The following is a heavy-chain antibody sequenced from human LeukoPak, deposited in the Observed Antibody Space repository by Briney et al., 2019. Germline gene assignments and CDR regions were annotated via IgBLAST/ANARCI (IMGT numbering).Heavy chain of an antibody. V-gene: IGHV1-18*01. D-gene: IGHD3-9*01. Sequence: GASVKVSCKASGYTFTSYGISWVRQAPGQGLEWMGWISAYNGNTNYAQKLQGRVTMTTDTSTSTAYMELRSLRSDDTAVYYCARDRGLRYFDWLEPLDYWGQGTLVTVSS. CDR2: ISAYNGNT. CDR3: ARDRGLRYFDWLEPLDY. J-gene: IGHJ4*02. CDR1: GYTFTSYG.